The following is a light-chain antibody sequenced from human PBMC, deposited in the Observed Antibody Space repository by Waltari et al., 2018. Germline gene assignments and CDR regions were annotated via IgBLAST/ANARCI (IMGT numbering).Light chain of an antibody. Sequence: EIVLTQSPATLSLSPGEGATLSCRASQSIRSNLAWYQQKPGQAPRLLIYDASTRATGISARFSGSGSGTEFTLTISSLQSEDFAIYYCQHYGNWPPYTFGQGSRLDIK. CDR2: DAS. J-gene: IGKJ2*01. CDR3: QHYGNWPPYT. V-gene: IGKV3-15*01. CDR1: QSIRSN.